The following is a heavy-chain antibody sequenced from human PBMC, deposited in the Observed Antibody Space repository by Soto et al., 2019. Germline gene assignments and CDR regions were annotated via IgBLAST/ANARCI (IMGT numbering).Heavy chain of an antibody. V-gene: IGHV3-23*01. D-gene: IGHD3-3*01. CDR1: GFTFSSYA. Sequence: QPGGSLRLSCAASGFTFSSYAMSWVRQAPGKGLEWVSAISGSGGSTYYADSVKGRFTISRDNSKNTLYLQMNSLRAEDTAVYYCAKDRNQGRDFWSGSAGPPDDFDIWGQGTMVTRLL. J-gene: IGHJ3*02. CDR2: ISGSGGST. CDR3: AKDRNQGRDFWSGSAGPPDDFDI.